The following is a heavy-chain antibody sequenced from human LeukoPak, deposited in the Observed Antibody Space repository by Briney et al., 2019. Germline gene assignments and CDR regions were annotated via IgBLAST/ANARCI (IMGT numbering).Heavy chain of an antibody. D-gene: IGHD3-22*01. CDR1: GGSISSYY. CDR2: IYYSGST. J-gene: IGHJ4*02. CDR3: ARGYYDSSGYLFDY. V-gene: IGHV4-59*01. Sequence: PSETLSLTCTVWGGSISSYYWMCLRQPPGEGLEWIGYIYYSGSTNYNPSLKSRVTISVDTSKNLFSLRLSSVTAADTAVYCCARGYYDSSGYLFDYWGQGTLVTVSS.